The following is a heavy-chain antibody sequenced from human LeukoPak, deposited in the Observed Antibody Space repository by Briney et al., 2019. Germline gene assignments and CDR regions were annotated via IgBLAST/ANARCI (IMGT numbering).Heavy chain of an antibody. J-gene: IGHJ6*03. CDR2: MNPNSGNT. V-gene: IGHV1-8*01. CDR1: GYTFTSYD. D-gene: IGHD6-6*01. Sequence: ASVKVSCKASGYTFTSYDISWVRQATGQGLEWMGWMNPNSGNTGYAQKFQGRVTMTRNTSISTAYMELSSLRSEDTAVYYCARGGAIAAPTQYYYYMDVWGKGTTVTVSS. CDR3: ARGGAIAAPTQYYYYMDV.